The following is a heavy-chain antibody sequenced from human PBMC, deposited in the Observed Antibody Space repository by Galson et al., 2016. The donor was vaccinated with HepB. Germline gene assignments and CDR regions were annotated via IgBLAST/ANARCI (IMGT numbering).Heavy chain of an antibody. CDR1: GDSITTGDYY. Sequence: SETLSLTCTVSGDSITTGDYYWAWIRQPPGRGLEWIGTISFSGITYYNPSLKSRVSISVETSKNHFSLKLSPVIVADTALYYCARLEDCGGACPFDYWGQGTLVTVSS. J-gene: IGHJ4*02. V-gene: IGHV4-39*02. D-gene: IGHD2-21*02. CDR2: ISFSGIT. CDR3: ARLEDCGGACPFDY.